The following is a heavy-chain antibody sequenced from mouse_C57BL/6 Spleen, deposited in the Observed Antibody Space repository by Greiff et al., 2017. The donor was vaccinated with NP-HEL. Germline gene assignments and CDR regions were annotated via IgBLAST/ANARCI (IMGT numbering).Heavy chain of an antibody. CDR2: INPSNGGT. J-gene: IGHJ4*01. CDR1: GYTFTSYW. D-gene: IGHD4-1*01. V-gene: IGHV1-53*01. Sequence: QVQLKQPGTELVKPGASVKLSCKASGYTFTSYWMHWVKQRPGQGLEWIGNINPSNGGTNYNEKFKSKATLTVDKSSSTAYMQLSSLTSEDSAVYYCARFDWGHYAMDYWGQGTSVTVSS. CDR3: ARFDWGHYAMDY.